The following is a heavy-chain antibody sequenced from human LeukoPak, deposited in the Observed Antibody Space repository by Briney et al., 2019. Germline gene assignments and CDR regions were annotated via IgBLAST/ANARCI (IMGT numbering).Heavy chain of an antibody. V-gene: IGHV3-48*03. CDR3: ASSEGATKKSDY. CDR2: ISSSGSTI. Sequence: PPGGSLRLSCAASGFTFSSYEMNWVRQAPGKGLEWVSYISSSGSTIYYADSVKGRFTISRDNAKNSLYLQMNSLRAEDTAVYYCASSEGATKKSDYWGQGTLVTVSS. D-gene: IGHD5-12*01. J-gene: IGHJ4*02. CDR1: GFTFSSYE.